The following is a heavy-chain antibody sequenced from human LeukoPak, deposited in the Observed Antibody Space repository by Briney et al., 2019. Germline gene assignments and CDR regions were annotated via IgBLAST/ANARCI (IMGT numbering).Heavy chain of an antibody. CDR3: ARWIDGFDV. Sequence: GGSLRLSCTASGFTFSDYSLSWIRQSPGKGLEWISYITSGGGSIFYADFVEGRFTISRDNAENSLYLQLNSLRDEDTAVYYCARWIDGFDVWGQGTMVTVSS. J-gene: IGHJ3*01. D-gene: IGHD2-2*03. CDR2: ITSGGGSI. V-gene: IGHV3-11*01. CDR1: GFTFSDYS.